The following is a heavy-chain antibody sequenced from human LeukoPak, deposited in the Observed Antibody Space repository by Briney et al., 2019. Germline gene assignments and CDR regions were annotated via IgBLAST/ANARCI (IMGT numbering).Heavy chain of an antibody. D-gene: IGHD3-10*01. CDR2: ISSGSTYI. J-gene: IGHJ4*02. V-gene: IGHV3-21*01. CDR3: ARGRSSGLKSYYFDY. CDR1: GFTFSNNV. Sequence: PGGSLRRSCSASGFTFSNNVINRVRQAPGKGLEWVSSISSGSTYIYYADLVRGRFTISRDNANSSLYLQMSSLREEDTVVYYCARGRSSGLKSYYFDYGGKGTLVTVSS.